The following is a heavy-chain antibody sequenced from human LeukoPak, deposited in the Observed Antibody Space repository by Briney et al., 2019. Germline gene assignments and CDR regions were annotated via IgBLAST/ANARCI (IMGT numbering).Heavy chain of an antibody. D-gene: IGHD1-26*01. J-gene: IGHJ4*02. V-gene: IGHV1-46*01. CDR2: INPSGGST. Sequence: ASVKVSCKASGYTFTSYYMHWVRQAPGQGLEWMGIINPSGGSTSYAQKFQGRVTMTRDTSISTAYMELSRLRSNDTAVYYCARDRHSGNYYLDYWGQGTLVTVSS. CDR1: GYTFTSYY. CDR3: ARDRHSGNYYLDY.